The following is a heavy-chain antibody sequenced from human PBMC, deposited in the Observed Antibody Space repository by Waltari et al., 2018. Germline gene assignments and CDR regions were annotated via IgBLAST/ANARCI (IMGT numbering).Heavy chain of an antibody. CDR3: ARGFTNSALFDL. Sequence: QIQLIESGGDVVQPGKSLRIYCVGLGFVFNHYGTYSVRQAPGNGGEWVDSISYGGSFKYTADSVKGRFTISRDNSKNTVYLQRDNVTVGDTAVYYCARGFTNSALFDLWGQGTLVTVSS. CDR2: ISYGGSFK. D-gene: IGHD2-2*01. V-gene: IGHV3-30*03. CDR1: GFVFNHYG. J-gene: IGHJ4*02.